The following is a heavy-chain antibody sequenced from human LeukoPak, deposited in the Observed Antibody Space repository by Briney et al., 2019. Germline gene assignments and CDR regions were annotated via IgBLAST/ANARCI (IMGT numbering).Heavy chain of an antibody. CDR2: INHSGST. Sequence: PSETLSLTCAVYGGSFSGYYWSWIRQPPGKGLEWIGEINHSGSTNYNPSLKSRVTISVDTSKNQFSLKLSSVTAADTAVYYCAAWDYYDSSGYYHTERLYYFDYWGQGTLVTVSS. CDR3: AAWDYYDSSGYYHTERLYYFDY. V-gene: IGHV4-34*01. D-gene: IGHD3-22*01. J-gene: IGHJ4*02. CDR1: GGSFSGYY.